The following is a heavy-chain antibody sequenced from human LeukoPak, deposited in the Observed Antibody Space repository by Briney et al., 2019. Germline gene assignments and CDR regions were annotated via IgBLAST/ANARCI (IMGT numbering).Heavy chain of an antibody. D-gene: IGHD3-22*01. CDR1: GGSISSGGYY. J-gene: IGHJ4*02. CDR3: ARGEKAYYDSSGYYGNYLDY. V-gene: IGHV4-31*03. Sequence: SQTLSLTCTVSGGSISSGGYYWSWIRQHPGKGLEWIGYIYYSGSTYYNPSLKSRVTISVDTSKNQFSLKLSSVTAADTAVYYCARGEKAYYDSSGYYGNYLDYWGQGTLVTVSS. CDR2: IYYSGST.